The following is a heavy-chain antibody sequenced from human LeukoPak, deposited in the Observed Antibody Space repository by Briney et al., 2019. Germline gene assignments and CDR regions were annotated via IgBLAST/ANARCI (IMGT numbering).Heavy chain of an antibody. D-gene: IGHD3-10*01. CDR2: FDPEDGET. J-gene: IGHJ4*02. CDR3: ATLKAPMVRGVIITAYFDY. CDR1: GYTLTELS. Sequence: ASVKVSCKVSGYTLTELSMHWVRQAPGKGLEWMGGFDPEDGETIYAQKFQGRVTMTEDTSTDTAYMELSSLRSEDTAVYYCATLKAPMVRGVIITAYFDYWGQGTLVTVSS. V-gene: IGHV1-24*01.